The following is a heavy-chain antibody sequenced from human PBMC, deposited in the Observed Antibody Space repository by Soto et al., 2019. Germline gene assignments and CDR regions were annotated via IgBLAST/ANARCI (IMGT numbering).Heavy chain of an antibody. CDR3: AKDAFDSSGYYYVN. CDR1: GFTFSSYA. Sequence: GGSLRLSCAASGFTFSSYAMSWVRQAQGKGLEWVSAISVSGGSTYYADSVKGRFTISRDNSKNTLYLQMNTLRAGDTAVYYCAKDAFDSSGYYYVNWGQGTLVTVSS. D-gene: IGHD3-22*01. J-gene: IGHJ4*02. CDR2: ISVSGGST. V-gene: IGHV3-23*01.